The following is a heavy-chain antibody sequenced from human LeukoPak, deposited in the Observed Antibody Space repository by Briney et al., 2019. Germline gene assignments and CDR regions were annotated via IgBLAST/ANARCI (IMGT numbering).Heavy chain of an antibody. V-gene: IGHV4-59*12. CDR1: GGSISSYY. CDR3: ARSGIAAAGTHWDYYYYMDV. CDR2: IYYSGST. J-gene: IGHJ6*03. D-gene: IGHD6-13*01. Sequence: SETLSLTCTVSGGSISSYYWSWIRQPPGKGLEWIGYIYYSGSTNYNPSLKSRVTISVDTSKNQFSLKLSSVTAADTAVYYCARSGIAAAGTHWDYYYYMDVWGKGTTVTVSS.